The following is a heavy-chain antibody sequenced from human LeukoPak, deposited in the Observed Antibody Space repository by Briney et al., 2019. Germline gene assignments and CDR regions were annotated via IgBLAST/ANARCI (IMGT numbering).Heavy chain of an antibody. J-gene: IGHJ4*02. Sequence: GGSLRLSCAASGFTFSSYGMHWVRQAPGKGLEWVANIKQDGSEKYYVDSVKGRFTISRDNAKNSLFLQMNSLRAEDTAVYYCASSSGWIIDYWGQGTLVTVSS. CDR1: GFTFSSYG. CDR3: ASSSGWIIDY. V-gene: IGHV3-7*01. CDR2: IKQDGSEK. D-gene: IGHD6-19*01.